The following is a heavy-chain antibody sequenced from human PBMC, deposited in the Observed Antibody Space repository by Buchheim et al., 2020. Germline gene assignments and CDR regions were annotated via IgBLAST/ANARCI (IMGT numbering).Heavy chain of an antibody. CDR3: ARIYCSSSSCAGYFDS. V-gene: IGHV1-69*06. J-gene: IGHJ4*02. D-gene: IGHD6-13*01. CDR1: GGALSGYG. Sequence: QVHLVQSGPEVKKSGSSVKVSCKASGGALSGYGFSWVRQAPGQGLEWMGGIIPMSGTSTYAERFQGRVTIIADTSTNTVYMELGSLRSEDTAVYFCARIYCSSSSCAGYFDSWGQGT. CDR2: IIPMSGTS.